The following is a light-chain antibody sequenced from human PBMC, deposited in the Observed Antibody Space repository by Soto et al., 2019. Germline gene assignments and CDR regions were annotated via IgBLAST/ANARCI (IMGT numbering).Light chain of an antibody. CDR1: SSDVGGYNY. Sequence: QSVLTQPASVSGSPGQSITISCTGTSSDVGGYNYVSWYQQHPGKAPKLMIYYVSNRPSGVSNRFSGSKSGNTASLTISGLQAEDEADYYCSSYTSSILFGGGTKVTVL. CDR3: SSYTSSIL. V-gene: IGLV2-14*01. J-gene: IGLJ2*01. CDR2: YVS.